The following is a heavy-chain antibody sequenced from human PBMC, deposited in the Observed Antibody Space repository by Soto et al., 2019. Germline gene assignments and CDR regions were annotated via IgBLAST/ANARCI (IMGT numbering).Heavy chain of an antibody. CDR3: ARARSRGYAFDI. CDR2: IYYSGST. V-gene: IGHV4-59*01. Sequence: LSETLSLTCTVSGGSISSYYWSWIRQPPGKGLEWIGYIYYSGSTNYNPSLKSRVTISVDTSKNQFSLKLSSVTAADTAVYYCARARSRGYAFDIWGQGTMVTVSS. CDR1: GGSISSYY. J-gene: IGHJ3*02. D-gene: IGHD6-13*01.